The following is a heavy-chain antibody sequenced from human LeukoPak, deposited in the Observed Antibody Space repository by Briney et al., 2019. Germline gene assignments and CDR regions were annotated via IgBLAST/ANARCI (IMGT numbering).Heavy chain of an antibody. D-gene: IGHD6-13*01. J-gene: IGHJ3*02. CDR2: IYYNGDT. Sequence: SETLSLTCSVSGGSITGYSWSWIRQTPGKGLEWIGYIYYNGDTHYNPSLNSRLSMSVDTPNKQFSLNLRSVPAADTAVYYCARDLYSSRTNDAFVIWGQGTMVTVSS. V-gene: IGHV4-59*12. CDR1: GGSITGYS. CDR3: ARDLYSSRTNDAFVI.